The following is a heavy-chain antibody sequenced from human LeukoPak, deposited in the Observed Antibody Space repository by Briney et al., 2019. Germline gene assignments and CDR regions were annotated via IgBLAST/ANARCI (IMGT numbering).Heavy chain of an antibody. J-gene: IGHJ4*02. V-gene: IGHV3-23*01. CDR2: ISGSGGST. CDR1: GFTFSSYA. Sequence: GGSLRLSCAASGFTFSSYAMSWVRQAPGKGLEWVSAISGSGGSTYYADSVKGRFTISRDNSKNTLYLQMNSLRAEDTAVYYCAKGKDPLAGYGSGSYAYWGRGTPVTVSS. D-gene: IGHD3-10*01. CDR3: AKGKDPLAGYGSGSYAY.